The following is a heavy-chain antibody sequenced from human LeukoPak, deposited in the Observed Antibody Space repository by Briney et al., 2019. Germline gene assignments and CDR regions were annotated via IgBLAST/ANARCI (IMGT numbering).Heavy chain of an antibody. CDR3: ARDSVDGPFVISLDL. D-gene: IGHD3-10*01. CDR1: GFSFSSYP. J-gene: IGHJ4*02. Sequence: GGSLRLSCIGTGFSFSSYPMNWVGQAPGKGLEWVSHISRDGNAESTVDAPRGRFATSRDNAKNTVFLLINSLRVEDTAVYYCARDSVDGPFVISLDLWGQGALVTVSS. CDR2: ISRDGNAE. V-gene: IGHV3-7*01.